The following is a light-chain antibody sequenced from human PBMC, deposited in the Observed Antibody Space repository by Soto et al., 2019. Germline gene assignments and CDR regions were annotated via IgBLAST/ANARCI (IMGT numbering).Light chain of an antibody. CDR3: QQYGSSPPYT. CDR1: QSVSSSY. CDR2: GAS. Sequence: EIVLTQSPGTLSLSPGERATLSCRASQSVSSSYLDWYQQKPGQAPRLLIYGASSRATGIPDRFSGSGSGTDCTLTSSRLEPEDFAVYYCQQYGSSPPYTFGQGTKLEIK. V-gene: IGKV3-20*01. J-gene: IGKJ2*01.